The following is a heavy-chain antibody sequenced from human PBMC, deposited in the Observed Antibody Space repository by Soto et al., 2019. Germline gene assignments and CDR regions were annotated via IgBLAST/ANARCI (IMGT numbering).Heavy chain of an antibody. Sequence: PSETLSLTCTVSGGSISSYYWSWIRQPPGKGLEWIGYIYYSGSTNYNPSLKSRVTISVDTSKNQFSLKLSSVTAADTAVYYCARQATVYDAFEIWGQGTMVTVSS. D-gene: IGHD4-17*01. CDR2: IYYSGST. V-gene: IGHV4-59*08. CDR1: GGSISSYY. CDR3: ARQATVYDAFEI. J-gene: IGHJ3*02.